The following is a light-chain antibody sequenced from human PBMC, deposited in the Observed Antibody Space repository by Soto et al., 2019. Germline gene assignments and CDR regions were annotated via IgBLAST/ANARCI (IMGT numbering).Light chain of an antibody. CDR3: SSYTSTSRLEV. CDR1: SSDIGDYNY. J-gene: IGLJ3*02. CDR2: DVS. Sequence: ALTQPASVSGSPGQSITISCNGTSSDIGDYNYVSWYQHHPGKAPKLMIYDVSNRPSGISNRFFGSKSGNTASLTISGLQAEDEANYYCSSYTSTSRLEVFGGGTKLTVL. V-gene: IGLV2-14*01.